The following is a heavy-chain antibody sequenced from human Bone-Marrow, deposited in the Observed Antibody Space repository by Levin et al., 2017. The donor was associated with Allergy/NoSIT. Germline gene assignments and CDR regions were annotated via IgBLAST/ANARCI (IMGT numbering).Heavy chain of an antibody. J-gene: IGHJ6*02. D-gene: IGHD3-22*01. CDR3: ARDRVVVVTQRCSKWKFYYYYYGMDV. Sequence: GESLKISCAASGFTFSSYGMHWVRQAPGKGLEWVAVIWYDGSNKYYADSVKGRFTISRDNSKNTLYLQMNSLRAEDTAVYYCARDRVVVVTQRCSKWKFYYYYYGMDVWGQGTTVTVSS. CDR1: GFTFSSYG. CDR2: IWYDGSNK. V-gene: IGHV3-33*01.